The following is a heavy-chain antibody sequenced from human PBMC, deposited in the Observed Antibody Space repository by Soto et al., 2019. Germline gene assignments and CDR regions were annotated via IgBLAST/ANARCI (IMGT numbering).Heavy chain of an antibody. CDR2: ISTSSGYR. V-gene: IGHV3-21*01. D-gene: IGHD3-16*01. CDR3: ARDLHDYVSFRFDP. CDR1: GFTFSNYS. Sequence: EVQLVESGGGLVKPGGSLRLSFAASGFTFSNYSMNWVRQAPGKGLEWVSSISTSSGYRYYADSVKGRFTISRDNAKKSLYLQMNSLRAEDTAVYYCARDLHDYVSFRFDPWGQGTLVTVSS. J-gene: IGHJ5*02.